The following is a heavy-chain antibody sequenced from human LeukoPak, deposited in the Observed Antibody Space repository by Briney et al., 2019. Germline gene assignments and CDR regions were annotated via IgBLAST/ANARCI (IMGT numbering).Heavy chain of an antibody. Sequence: GASVKVSCTASGGTFSSYAISWVRQAPGQGLEWMGGIIPIFGTANYAQKFQGRVTITADKSTSTAYMELSSLRSEDTAVYYCARTYCSSTSCYRKGAFDYWGQGTLVTVSS. D-gene: IGHD2-2*02. CDR1: GGTFSSYA. CDR3: ARTYCSSTSCYRKGAFDY. CDR2: IIPIFGTA. V-gene: IGHV1-69*06. J-gene: IGHJ4*02.